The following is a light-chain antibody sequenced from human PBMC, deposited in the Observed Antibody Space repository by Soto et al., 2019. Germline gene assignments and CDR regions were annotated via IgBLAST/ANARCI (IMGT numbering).Light chain of an antibody. J-gene: IGKJ1*01. CDR1: QSVSSY. CDR3: QQYGSSRT. CDR2: GAS. Sequence: EIVLTQSPATLSLSPGERATLSCRASQSVSSYLAWYQQPPGQAPRLLIYGASSRATGIPDRFSGSGSGTDFTLTISRLEPEDFAVYYCQQYGSSRTFGQGTKVDIK. V-gene: IGKV3-20*01.